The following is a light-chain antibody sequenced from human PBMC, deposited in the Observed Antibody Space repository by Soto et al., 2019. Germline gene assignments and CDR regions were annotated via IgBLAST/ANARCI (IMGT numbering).Light chain of an antibody. CDR2: KVS. CDR3: QQYNDNWT. Sequence: DIQMTQSPSTLSASVGDRVTITCRASQSISSWLAWYQQKPGKAPKLLIYKVSTLQSRVPSRFSGSGSGTEYTLAISSLQPDDSATYYCQQYNDNWTFGQGTKVEIK. V-gene: IGKV1-5*03. CDR1: QSISSW. J-gene: IGKJ1*01.